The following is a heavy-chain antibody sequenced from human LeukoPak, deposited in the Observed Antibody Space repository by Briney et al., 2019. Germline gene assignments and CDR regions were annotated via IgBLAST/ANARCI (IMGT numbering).Heavy chain of an antibody. D-gene: IGHD3-3*01. J-gene: IGHJ3*02. CDR3: AADLVYYDFWSGYPDAFDI. CDR2: IVVGSGNT. CDR1: GITFTSSA. V-gene: IGHV1-58*01. Sequence: SVKVSCKASGITFTSSAVQWVRQARGQRLEWIGWIVVGSGNTNYAQKFQERVTITRDMSTSTAYMELSSLRSEDTAVYYCAADLVYYDFWSGYPDAFDIWGQGTMVTVSS.